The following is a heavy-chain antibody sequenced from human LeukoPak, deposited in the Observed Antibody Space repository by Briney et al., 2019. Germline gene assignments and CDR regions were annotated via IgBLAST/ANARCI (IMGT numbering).Heavy chain of an antibody. CDR3: ARDGPLFGESPLYYMDV. V-gene: IGHV1-18*01. CDR2: ISAYNGNT. CDR1: GYTFTSYD. Sequence: ASVKVSCKASGYTFTSYDINWVRQATGQGLEWMGWISAYNGNTNYAQKFQGRVTMTTDTSTSTAYMELRSLRSDDTAVYYCARDGPLFGESPLYYMDVWGKGTTVTVSS. J-gene: IGHJ6*03. D-gene: IGHD3-10*02.